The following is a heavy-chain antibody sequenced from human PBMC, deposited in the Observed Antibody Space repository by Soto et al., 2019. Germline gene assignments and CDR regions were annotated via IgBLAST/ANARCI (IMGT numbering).Heavy chain of an antibody. V-gene: IGHV1-18*01. Sequence: QVQLVQSGADVKKTGASVKVSCKASGYSFTSYGISWVRQAPGQGLERMGWISAYYGKTNYAQNVQGRVTMTTDTATSTAYMELRSLTSDDSAVYYCARDDRYFDYWGQGTLVTVSS. CDR1: GYSFTSYG. CDR2: ISAYYGKT. CDR3: ARDDRYFDY. J-gene: IGHJ4*02.